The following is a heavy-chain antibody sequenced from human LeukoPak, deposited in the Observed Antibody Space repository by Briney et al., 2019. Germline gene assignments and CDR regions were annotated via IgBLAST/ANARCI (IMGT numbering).Heavy chain of an antibody. CDR3: ARDRQGYSSGWYAAFDI. CDR1: GFTFTNYA. V-gene: IGHV3-66*02. D-gene: IGHD6-19*01. J-gene: IGHJ3*02. CDR2: IYSGGST. Sequence: GGSLRLSCAASGFTFTNYAMTWVRQAPWKGLEWVSVIYSGGSTYYADSVKGRFTISRDNSKNTLYLQMNSLRAEDTAVYYCARDRQGYSSGWYAAFDIWGQGTMVTVSS.